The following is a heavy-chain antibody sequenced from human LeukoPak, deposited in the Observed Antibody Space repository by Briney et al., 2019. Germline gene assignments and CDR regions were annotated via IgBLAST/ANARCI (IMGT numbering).Heavy chain of an antibody. V-gene: IGHV3-30-3*02. D-gene: IGHD3-3*01. Sequence: GGSLRLSCAASGFTFSSYAMHWVRQAPGKGLEWVAVISYDGSNKYYADSVKSRFTISRDNSKNTLYLQMNSLRAEDTAVYYCAKRKTSDFWSGYSYYFDYWGQGTLVTVSS. J-gene: IGHJ4*02. CDR2: ISYDGSNK. CDR3: AKRKTSDFWSGYSYYFDY. CDR1: GFTFSSYA.